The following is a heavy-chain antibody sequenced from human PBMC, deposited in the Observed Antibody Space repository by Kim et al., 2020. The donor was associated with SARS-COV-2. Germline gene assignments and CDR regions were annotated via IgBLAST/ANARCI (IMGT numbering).Heavy chain of an antibody. CDR3: AKDDGSGWYYPALSYFDY. Sequence: GGSLRLSCAASGFTFSSYGMHWVRQAPGKGLEWVAVIWYDGSNKYYADSVKGRFTISRDNSKNTLYLQMNSLRAEDTAVYYCAKDDGSGWYYPALSYFDYWGQGTLVTVSS. CDR2: IWYDGSNK. CDR1: GFTFSSYG. V-gene: IGHV3-33*06. J-gene: IGHJ4*02. D-gene: IGHD6-19*01.